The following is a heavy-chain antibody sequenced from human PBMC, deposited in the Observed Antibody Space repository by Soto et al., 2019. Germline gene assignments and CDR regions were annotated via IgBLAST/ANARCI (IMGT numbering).Heavy chain of an antibody. D-gene: IGHD6-13*01. Sequence: ASVKVSCKASGYTFTSYGISWVRQAPGQGLEWMGWISAYNGNTNYAQKLQGRVTMTTDTSTSTAYMELRSLRSDDTAVYYCARANYSSHSVTTFDYWGQGTLVTVSS. J-gene: IGHJ4*02. V-gene: IGHV1-18*04. CDR1: GYTFTSYG. CDR3: ARANYSSHSVTTFDY. CDR2: ISAYNGNT.